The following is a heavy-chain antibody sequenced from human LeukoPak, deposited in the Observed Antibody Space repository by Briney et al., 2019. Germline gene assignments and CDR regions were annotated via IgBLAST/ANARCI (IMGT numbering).Heavy chain of an antibody. D-gene: IGHD5-24*01. CDR3: ARKGRWLQLRLLPLVGYFDY. V-gene: IGHV4-34*01. CDR1: GGSFSGYY. CDR2: INHSGST. J-gene: IGHJ4*02. Sequence: SETLSLTCAVYGGSFSGYYWSWTRQPPGKGLEWIGEINHSGSTNYNPSLKSRVTISVDTSKNQFSLKLSSVTAADTAVYYCARKGRWLQLRLLPLVGYFDYWGQGTLVTVSS.